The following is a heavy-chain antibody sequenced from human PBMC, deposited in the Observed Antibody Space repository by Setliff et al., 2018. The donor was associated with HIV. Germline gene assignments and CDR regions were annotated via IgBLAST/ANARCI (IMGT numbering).Heavy chain of an antibody. Sequence: EASVKVSCKASGGIVSINWVRQAPGQGPEWMGGIIPMFGTANYAQKFQGRVTITADTSIDTAYMELSSLTSEDTAVYYCATDQGRGGGDYYFDYWGQGTLVTVSS. CDR1: GGIVS. J-gene: IGHJ4*02. CDR2: IIPMFGTA. V-gene: IGHV1-69*06. D-gene: IGHD2-21*02. CDR3: ATDQGRGGGDYYFDY.